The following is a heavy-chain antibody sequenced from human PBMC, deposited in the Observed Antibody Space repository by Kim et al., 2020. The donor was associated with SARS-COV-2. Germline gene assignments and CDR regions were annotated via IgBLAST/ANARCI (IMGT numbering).Heavy chain of an antibody. CDR3: AREAYSIAVAGIHRFIDY. D-gene: IGHD6-19*01. Sequence: SQTLSLTCAISGDSVSSNSAAWNWIRQSPSRGLEWLGRTYYRSKWYNDYAVSVKSRITINPDTSKNQFSLQLNSVTPEDTAVYYCAREAYSIAVAGIHRFIDYWGQGTLVTVSS. J-gene: IGHJ4*02. CDR1: GDSVSSNSAA. CDR2: TYYRSKWYN. V-gene: IGHV6-1*01.